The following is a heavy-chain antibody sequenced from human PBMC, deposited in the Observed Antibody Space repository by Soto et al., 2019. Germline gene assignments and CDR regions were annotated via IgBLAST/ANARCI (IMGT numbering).Heavy chain of an antibody. CDR2: ISGSGAGT. CDR1: GFTFSTSA. D-gene: IGHD6-6*01. Sequence: HPGGSLRLSCTASGFTFSTSAMSWVRQAPGRGLEWVSDISGSGAGTYYADSVKGRFTISRDNSKNTLYLQMSGLRAEDAAVYYCAKESYSGSSYYYGMDVWGQGTTVTVSS. V-gene: IGHV3-23*01. CDR3: AKESYSGSSYYYGMDV. J-gene: IGHJ6*02.